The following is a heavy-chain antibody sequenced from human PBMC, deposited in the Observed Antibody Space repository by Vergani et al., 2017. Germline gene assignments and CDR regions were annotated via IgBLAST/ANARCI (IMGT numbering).Heavy chain of an antibody. D-gene: IGHD4-11*01. Sequence: EVQLVESGGGLVQPGGSLKLSCAASGFTFSGSAMHWVRQASGKGLEWVGRIRSKANSYATASAASVKGRFTISRDDSKNTAYLQMNSLKTEDTAVYYCASSHDYSLAGRYYYYGMDVWGQGTTVTVSS. CDR2: IRSKANSYAT. V-gene: IGHV3-73*01. CDR1: GFTFSGSA. CDR3: ASSHDYSLAGRYYYYGMDV. J-gene: IGHJ6*02.